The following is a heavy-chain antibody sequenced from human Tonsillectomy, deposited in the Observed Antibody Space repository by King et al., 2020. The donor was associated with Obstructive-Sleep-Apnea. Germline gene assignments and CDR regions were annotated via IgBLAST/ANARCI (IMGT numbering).Heavy chain of an antibody. CDR3: AKEGGSVTTAHDC. D-gene: IGHD4-17*01. CDR2: SHYSGSS. V-gene: IGHV4-39*07. CDR1: GGSISSNTYF. J-gene: IGHJ4*01. Sequence: QLQESGPGLVKPSETLSLTCTVSGGSISSNTYFWGWLRLSPGRGLEWIGHSHYSGSSSYNPSLKSRVTISVDTSKNQLSLKLRSVTAADTAVYYCAKEGGSVTTAHDCWGHGTLVTVSS.